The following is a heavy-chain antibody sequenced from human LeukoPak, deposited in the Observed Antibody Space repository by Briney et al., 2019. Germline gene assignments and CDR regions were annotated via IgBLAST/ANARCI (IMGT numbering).Heavy chain of an antibody. D-gene: IGHD3-10*01. V-gene: IGHV4-61*02. CDR2: IYTSGST. J-gene: IGHJ4*02. CDR1: GGSISSGSSY. CDR3: ARHDSSGSYFYDY. Sequence: SETLSLTCTGSGGSISSGSSYWSRIRQPAGKGLEWIGRIYTSGSTNYNPSLKSRVTISVDTSKNQFSLKLSSVTAADTAVYYCARHDSSGSYFYDYWGQRTLVTVSS.